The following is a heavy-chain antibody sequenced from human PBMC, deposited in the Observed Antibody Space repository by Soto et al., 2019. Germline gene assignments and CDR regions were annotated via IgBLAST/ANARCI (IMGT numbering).Heavy chain of an antibody. CDR3: GRDGKNYDFWSGYPGYYYYGMDV. CDR1: GGTFSSYA. V-gene: IGHV1-69*01. J-gene: IGHJ6*01. Sequence: QVQLVQSGAEVKKPGSSVKVSCKASGGTFSSYAISWVRQAPGQGLEWMGGIIPIFGKANYAQKFQGRVTITADESTSPAYMELSSLRSEDTAVYYCGRDGKNYDFWSGYPGYYYYGMDVWGQGTTVTVSS. D-gene: IGHD3-3*01. CDR2: IIPIFGKA.